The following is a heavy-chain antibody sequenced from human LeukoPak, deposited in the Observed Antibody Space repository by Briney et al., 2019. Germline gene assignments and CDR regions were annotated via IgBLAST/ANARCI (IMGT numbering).Heavy chain of an antibody. Sequence: GGSLRLSCAASGFTFSSYGMHWVRQAPGKGLQWVAFIRYDGSNKYYADSVKGQFTISRDNSKNTLYPQMNSLRAEDTAVYYCAKDRCSSTSCYGGGFYYYYMDVWGKGTTVTVSS. D-gene: IGHD2-2*01. J-gene: IGHJ6*03. V-gene: IGHV3-30*02. CDR3: AKDRCSSTSCYGGGFYYYYMDV. CDR2: IRYDGSNK. CDR1: GFTFSSYG.